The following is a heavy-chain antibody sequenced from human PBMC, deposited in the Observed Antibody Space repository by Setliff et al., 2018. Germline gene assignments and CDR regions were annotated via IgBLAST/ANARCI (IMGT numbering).Heavy chain of an antibody. CDR2: INHSGSS. CDR3: ARGRNVAARLLDS. CDR1: GGTFSDYF. D-gene: IGHD6-6*01. J-gene: IGHJ4*02. V-gene: IGHV4-34*08. Sequence: TLSLTCGASGGTFSDYFWTWIRQSPGKGLEWIGEINHSGSSNYNPSLKSRVTISIDTSNNQFSLKVTSVTAADTGIYYCARGRNVAARLLDSWGQGARVTVSS.